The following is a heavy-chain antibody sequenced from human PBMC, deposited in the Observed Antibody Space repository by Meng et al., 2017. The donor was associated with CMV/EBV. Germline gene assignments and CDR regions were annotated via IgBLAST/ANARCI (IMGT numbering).Heavy chain of an antibody. CDR3: ARTYGNHPRDPPSYFDH. D-gene: IGHD1-14*01. CDR1: GFSLRTTGMR. J-gene: IGHJ4*02. Sequence: SGPTLVKPTQTLTLTCTFSGFSLRTTGMRVSWIRQPPCKALEWLARIAWADDKFYRTSLKSRLAISKDTSKHQVVLTRTNVDPVDTATYFCARTYGNHPRDPPSYFDHWGQGTLVTVSS. V-gene: IGHV2-70D*14. CDR2: IAWADDK.